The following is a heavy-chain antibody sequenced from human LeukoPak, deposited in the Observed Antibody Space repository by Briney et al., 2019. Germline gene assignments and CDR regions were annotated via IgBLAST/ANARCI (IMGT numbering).Heavy chain of an antibody. J-gene: IGHJ3*02. CDR2: IIPIFGTA. Sequence: SVKVSCKASGGTFSSYAISWVRQAPGQGLEWMRGIIPIFGTANYAQKFQGRVTITADKSTSTAYMELSSLRSEDTAVYYCARDRLQYYYGSGSYYNPGDAFDIWGQGTMVTVSS. CDR3: ARDRLQYYYGSGSYYNPGDAFDI. CDR1: GGTFSSYA. V-gene: IGHV1-69*06. D-gene: IGHD3-10*01.